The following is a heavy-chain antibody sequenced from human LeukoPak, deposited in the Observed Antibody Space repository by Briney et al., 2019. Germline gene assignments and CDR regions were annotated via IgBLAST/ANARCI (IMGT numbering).Heavy chain of an antibody. CDR3: ARVLKAAAGPYYYYYYGMDV. D-gene: IGHD6-13*01. V-gene: IGHV4-34*01. CDR2: INHGGST. Sequence: SETLSLTCAVYGGSFSGYYWSWIRQPPGKGLEWIGEINHGGSTNYNPSLKSRVTISVDTSKNQFSLKLSSVTAADTAVYYCARVLKAAAGPYYYYYYGMDVWGQGTTVTVSS. J-gene: IGHJ6*02. CDR1: GGSFSGYY.